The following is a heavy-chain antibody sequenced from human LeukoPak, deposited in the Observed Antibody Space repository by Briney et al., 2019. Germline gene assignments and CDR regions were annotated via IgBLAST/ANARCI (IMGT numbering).Heavy chain of an antibody. D-gene: IGHD2-2*01. V-gene: IGHV1-3*01. J-gene: IGHJ4*02. CDR2: INAGNGNT. CDR1: GYAFTSYA. Sequence: ASVKVSCKASGYAFTSYAMHWVRQAPGQRLEWMGWINAGNGNTKYSQKFQGRVTMTEDTSTDTAYMELSSLRSEDTAVYYCATEGVEGIVVVPALGYWGQGTLVTVSS. CDR3: ATEGVEGIVVVPALGY.